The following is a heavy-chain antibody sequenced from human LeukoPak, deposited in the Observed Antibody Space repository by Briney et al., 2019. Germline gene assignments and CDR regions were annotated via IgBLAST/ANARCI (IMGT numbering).Heavy chain of an antibody. CDR2: ISAYNGNT. Sequence: VASVKVSCKASGYTFTSYGISWVRQAPGQGLEWMGWISAYNGNTNYAQKLQGRVTMTTDTSTSTAYMELRSLRSDDTAVYYCARPAPYYYDSPPDAFDIWGQGTMVTVSS. CDR3: ARPAPYYYDSPPDAFDI. V-gene: IGHV1-18*01. J-gene: IGHJ3*02. D-gene: IGHD3-22*01. CDR1: GYTFTSYG.